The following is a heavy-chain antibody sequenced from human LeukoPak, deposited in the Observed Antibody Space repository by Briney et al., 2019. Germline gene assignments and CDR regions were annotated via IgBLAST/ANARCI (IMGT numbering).Heavy chain of an antibody. J-gene: IGHJ3*02. CDR3: ATNRPVGVAYWGSFDI. Sequence: SETLSLTCSVSGGSIISYYWSWIRQPPGKGLEWIGYFHNTGGTNYNPYVKSRVTISVDTSKNQVSLKMTSVTAADTAVYYCATNRPVGVAYWGSFDIWGQGTLVTVSS. CDR1: GGSIISYY. V-gene: IGHV4-59*01. CDR2: FHNTGGT. D-gene: IGHD2-8*02.